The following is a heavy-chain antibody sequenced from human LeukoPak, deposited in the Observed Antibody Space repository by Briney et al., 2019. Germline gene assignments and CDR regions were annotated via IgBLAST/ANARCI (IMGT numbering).Heavy chain of an antibody. CDR3: ARRSGYSYGYYFDY. V-gene: IGHV4-61*09. Sequence: PSQTLSLICTVSGGSISSSGYYWSWIRQPAGKGLEWIGHIYTSGSTNYNPSLKSRVTISVDTSKNQFSLNLSSVTAADTAMYYCARRSGYSYGYYFDYWGQGTLVTVSS. J-gene: IGHJ4*02. D-gene: IGHD5-18*01. CDR1: GGSISSSGYY. CDR2: IYTSGST.